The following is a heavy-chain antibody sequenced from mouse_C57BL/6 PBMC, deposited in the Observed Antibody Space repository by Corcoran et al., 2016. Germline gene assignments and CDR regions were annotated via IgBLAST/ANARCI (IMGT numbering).Heavy chain of an antibody. CDR2: INPNNGGT. CDR1: GYTFTDYY. D-gene: IGHD4-1*01. Sequence: EVQLQQSGPELVKPGASVKISCKASGYTFTDYYMNWVKQSHGKSLEWIGDINPNNGGTSYNQKFKGKATLTVDKSSSTAYMELRSLTSEDSAVYYCARGPGMGYFDYWGQGTTLTVSS. J-gene: IGHJ2*01. CDR3: ARGPGMGYFDY. V-gene: IGHV1-26*01.